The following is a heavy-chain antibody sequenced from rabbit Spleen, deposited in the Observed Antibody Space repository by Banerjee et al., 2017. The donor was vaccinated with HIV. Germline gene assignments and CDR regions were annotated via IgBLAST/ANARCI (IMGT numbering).Heavy chain of an antibody. Sequence: QSLEESGGDLVKPGASLTLTCTASGFSFSNKAVMCWVRQAPGKGLDWIACINAITGKAVYANWAKGRSTFSKTSSTTVTLQMTSLTATDTATYFCARSGYVGWGGDGDLTGNKLWGPGTLVTVS. CDR1: GFSFSNKAV. D-gene: IGHD4-1*01. CDR2: INAITGKA. CDR3: ARSGYVGWGGDGDLTGNKL. J-gene: IGHJ4*01. V-gene: IGHV1S40*01.